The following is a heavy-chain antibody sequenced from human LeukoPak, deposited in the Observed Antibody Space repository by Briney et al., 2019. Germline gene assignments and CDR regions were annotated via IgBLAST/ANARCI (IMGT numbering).Heavy chain of an antibody. J-gene: IGHJ4*02. CDR2: IYYSGST. V-gene: IGHV4-59*08. CDR3: ASTRRGAQKYYFDY. CDR1: GGSISSYY. D-gene: IGHD3-16*01. Sequence: SETLSLTCTVSGGSISSYYWSWIRQPPGKGLEWIGYIYYSGSTNYNPSLKSRVTISVDTSKDQFSLRLSSVTAADTAVYYCASTRRGAQKYYFDYWGQGTLVTVSS.